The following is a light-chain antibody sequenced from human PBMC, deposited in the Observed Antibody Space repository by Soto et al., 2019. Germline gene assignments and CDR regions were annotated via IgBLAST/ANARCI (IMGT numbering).Light chain of an antibody. CDR2: AGS. Sequence: DIQMTQSPSSLSASVGDRVTLTCRASQSVSTYLNWYQQKPGKAPKLLIYAGSTLQFGVPSRFSSSGSGTDFTLTISSLQPEDFASYYCQQTYSSPLTFGGGTKVEIK. V-gene: IGKV1-39*01. J-gene: IGKJ4*01. CDR1: QSVSTY. CDR3: QQTYSSPLT.